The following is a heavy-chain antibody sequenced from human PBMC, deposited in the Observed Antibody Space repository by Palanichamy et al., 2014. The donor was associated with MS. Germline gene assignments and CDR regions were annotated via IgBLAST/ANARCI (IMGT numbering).Heavy chain of an antibody. D-gene: IGHD3-3*01. CDR1: WVLQWLL. Sequence: QVQLQHGRRTVEAFGDPVPHLRCLWWVLQWLLLELDPPAPRKGLEWIGEINHSGSTNYNPSLKSRVTISVDTSKNQFSLKLSSVTAADTAVYYCARHPFLGITIFGVVILYGMDVWGQGTTVTVSS. CDR2: INHSGST. V-gene: IGHV4-34*01. J-gene: IGHJ6*02. CDR3: ARHPFLGITIFGVVILYGMDV.